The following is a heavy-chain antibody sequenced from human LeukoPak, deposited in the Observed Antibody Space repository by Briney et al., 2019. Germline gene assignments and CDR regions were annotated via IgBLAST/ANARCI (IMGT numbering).Heavy chain of an antibody. CDR2: ISSSSYI. CDR1: GFTFSSYS. D-gene: IGHD6-19*01. J-gene: IGHJ4*02. Sequence: GGSLRLSCAASGFTFSSYSMNWVRQAPGKGLEWVSSISSSSYIYYADSVKGRFTISRDNAKNSLYLQMKGLRVEDTAVYYCSSQPAVLDLDCWGQGTLVTVSS. V-gene: IGHV3-21*04. CDR3: SSQPAVLDLDC.